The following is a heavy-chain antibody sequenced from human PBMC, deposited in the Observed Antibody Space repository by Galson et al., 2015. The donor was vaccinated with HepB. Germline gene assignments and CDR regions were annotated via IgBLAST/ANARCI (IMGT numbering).Heavy chain of an antibody. CDR1: GDSISSSRYY. D-gene: IGHD6-13*01. V-gene: IGHV4-39*01. CDR3: TRASPTIATAGLNYFDY. Sequence: SETLSLTCTVSGDSISSSRYYWGWIRHPPGKGLEWIGSAYYSGSTYYNPSLKSRVTMSVDTSKNQFSLKLSSVTAADTAVYYCTRASPTIATAGLNYFDYWGQGTLVTVSS. CDR2: AYYSGST. J-gene: IGHJ4*02.